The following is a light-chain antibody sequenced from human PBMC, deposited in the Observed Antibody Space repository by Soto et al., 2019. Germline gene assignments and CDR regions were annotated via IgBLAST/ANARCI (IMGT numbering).Light chain of an antibody. CDR2: GAS. V-gene: IGKV3-20*01. Sequence: EIMLTQSPGTLSLSPGEGVTLSCRASHSVSSNYLAWYQQKPGKAPRLLISGASSRATGIPDRFSGSGSGTDFTLTISRLEPEDSAVYYCHQYASSWTFGQGTKVDIK. CDR3: HQYASSWT. J-gene: IGKJ1*01. CDR1: HSVSSNY.